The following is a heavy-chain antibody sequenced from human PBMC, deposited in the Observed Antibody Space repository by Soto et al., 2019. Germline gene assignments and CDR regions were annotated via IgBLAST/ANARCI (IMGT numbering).Heavy chain of an antibody. CDR3: ARNYGSGNWFAYMDV. J-gene: IGHJ6*03. D-gene: IGHD3-10*01. V-gene: IGHV1-18*01. Sequence: SSVKVSCKASGYTFTSYGISWVRQAPGQGLEWMGWISAYNGNTNYAQKLQGRVTMTTDTSTSTAYMELRSLRSDDTAVYYCARNYGSGNWFAYMDVWGKGTTVTVSS. CDR2: ISAYNGNT. CDR1: GYTFTSYG.